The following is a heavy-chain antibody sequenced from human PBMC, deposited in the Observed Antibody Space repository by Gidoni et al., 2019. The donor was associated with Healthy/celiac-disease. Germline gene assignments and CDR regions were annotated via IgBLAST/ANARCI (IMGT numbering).Heavy chain of an antibody. Sequence: EVQLVESGGGLVQPGGSLRLSCAASGFPFSRYWMHWVRQAPGKGLGWVSRINSDGSSTSYADSVKGRFTISRDNAKNTLYLQMNSLRAEDTAVYYCARGMMVSGYYYYYGMDVWGQGTTVTVSS. J-gene: IGHJ6*02. V-gene: IGHV3-74*01. CDR1: GFPFSRYW. D-gene: IGHD3-10*01. CDR3: ARGMMVSGYYYYYGMDV. CDR2: INSDGSST.